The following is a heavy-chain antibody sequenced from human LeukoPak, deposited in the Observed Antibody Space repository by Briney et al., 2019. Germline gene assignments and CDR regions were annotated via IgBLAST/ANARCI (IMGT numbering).Heavy chain of an antibody. Sequence: SETLSLTCTVSGGSISSDCWSWIRQPPGKGLEWIVYIYYSGSTNYNPSLKSRVTISVDTSKNQFSLKLSSVTAADTAVYYCARDRGYCSGGSCYRWFDPWGQGTLLTVSS. CDR1: GGSISSDC. V-gene: IGHV4-59*01. CDR3: ARDRGYCSGGSCYRWFDP. D-gene: IGHD2-15*01. J-gene: IGHJ5*02. CDR2: IYYSGST.